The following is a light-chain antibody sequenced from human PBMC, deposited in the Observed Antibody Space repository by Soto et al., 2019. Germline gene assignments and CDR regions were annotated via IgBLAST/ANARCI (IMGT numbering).Light chain of an antibody. Sequence: EFGLTQSPGTLNLSPGERATLSFISSQSVSINLAWYQQKPGQAPRLLIYGASTRATGIPARFSGSGSGTEFTLTISSLQSEDFAVYYCQQYNNWPSITFGQGTRLEI. J-gene: IGKJ5*01. CDR3: QQYNNWPSIT. CDR2: GAS. V-gene: IGKV3-15*01. CDR1: QSVSIN.